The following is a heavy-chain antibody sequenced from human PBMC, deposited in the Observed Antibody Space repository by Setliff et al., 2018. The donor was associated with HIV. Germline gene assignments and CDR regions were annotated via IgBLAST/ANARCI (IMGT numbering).Heavy chain of an antibody. CDR3: ASSPAWRSDYGLHTFDY. CDR2: IYHSGST. V-gene: IGHV4-38-2*01. Sequence: PSETLSLTCAVSGYSLSSDYYWGWIRQPPGKGLEWIASIYHSGSTYYNPSLKSRVIISVDTPKDQFSLKLSSVTAADTAVYYCASSPAWRSDYGLHTFDYWGQGTLVTVSS. CDR1: GYSLSSDYY. D-gene: IGHD4-17*01. J-gene: IGHJ4*02.